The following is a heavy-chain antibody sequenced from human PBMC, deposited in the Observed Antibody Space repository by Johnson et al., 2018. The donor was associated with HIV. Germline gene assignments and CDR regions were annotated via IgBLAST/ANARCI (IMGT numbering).Heavy chain of an antibody. Sequence: EQLVESGGGLIQPGGSLRLSCAASGFTVSSHYMSWVRQSPGKGLEWLSVIYSGGSNKYYADSVKGRFTISRDNSKNTLYLQMNSLRAEDTAVYYCARDRIAVAQGAFDIWGQGTMVTVSS. D-gene: IGHD6-19*01. CDR1: GFTVSSHY. CDR3: ARDRIAVAQGAFDI. CDR2: IYSGGSNK. V-gene: IGHV3-66*03. J-gene: IGHJ3*02.